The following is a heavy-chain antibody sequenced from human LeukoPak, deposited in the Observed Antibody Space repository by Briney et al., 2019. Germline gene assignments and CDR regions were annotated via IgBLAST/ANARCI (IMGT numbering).Heavy chain of an antibody. CDR1: GFTFDDYA. D-gene: IGHD3-9*01. CDR2: ISWNSGSI. J-gene: IGHJ4*02. CDR3: ARENFLTGDFDY. V-gene: IGHV3-9*01. Sequence: GGSLRLSCAASGFTFDDYAMHWVRQAPGKGLEWVSGISWNSGSIGYVDSVKGRFTISRDNAKNSLYLQMNSLRAEDTAVYYCARENFLTGDFDYWGQGTLVTVSS.